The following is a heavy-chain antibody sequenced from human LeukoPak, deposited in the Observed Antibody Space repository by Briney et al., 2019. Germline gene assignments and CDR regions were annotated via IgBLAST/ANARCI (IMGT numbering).Heavy chain of an antibody. V-gene: IGHV3-30-3*01. D-gene: IGHD4-17*01. J-gene: IGHJ4*02. CDR1: GFTFSSYA. Sequence: GRSLRLSCAASGFTFSSYAMHWVRQAPGKGLEWVAVISYDGSNKYYADSVKGQFTISRDNSRNTLYLQMNSLRAEDTAVYYCARPPRRSETDYWGQGTLVTVSS. CDR3: ARPPRRSETDY. CDR2: ISYDGSNK.